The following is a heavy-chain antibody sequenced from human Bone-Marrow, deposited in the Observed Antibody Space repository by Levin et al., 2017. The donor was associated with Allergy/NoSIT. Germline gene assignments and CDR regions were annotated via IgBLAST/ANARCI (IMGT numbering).Heavy chain of an antibody. D-gene: IGHD2-2*01. V-gene: IGHV1-18*01. Sequence: ASVKVSCKASSYTFISYGVSWVRQAPGQGLEWMGWISAHNGNTNYAQKFEGRVTMTTDTSTSTAYMELRSLRSDDTAVYYCARFVVVPATDYYLDVWGKGTTVTVSS. CDR2: ISAHNGNT. CDR3: ARFVVVPATDYYLDV. CDR1: SYTFISYG. J-gene: IGHJ6*03.